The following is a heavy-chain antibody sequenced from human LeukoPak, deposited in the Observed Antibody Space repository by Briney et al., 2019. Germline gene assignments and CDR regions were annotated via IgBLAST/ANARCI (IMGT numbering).Heavy chain of an antibody. CDR2: INPDSGYT. V-gene: IGHV1-2*02. J-gene: IGHJ6*03. Sequence: ASVKVSCKTSGYTFTDYYIHWVRQAPGQGLEWMGWINPDSGYTNYAQKFQGRVTMTRDTSINTAYMELSRLTSDDTAVYYCATDPRTSVFGTFRYYYMDVWGEGTTVAVSS. D-gene: IGHD3-3*01. CDR3: ATDPRTSVFGTFRYYYMDV. CDR1: GYTFTDYY.